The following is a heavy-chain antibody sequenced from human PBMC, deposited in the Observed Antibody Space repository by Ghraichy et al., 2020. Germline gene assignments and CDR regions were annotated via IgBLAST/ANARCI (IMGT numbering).Heavy chain of an antibody. J-gene: IGHJ6*02. CDR2: ITSSGRFR. CDR3: ARGSAVVRFYYYDGMDV. D-gene: IGHD3-22*01. V-gene: IGHV3-48*02. CDR1: GFPLSDYS. Sequence: GESLNISCSASGFPLSDYSMNWVRQAPGKGLEWLSYITSSGRFRSYADSVKGRFTISRDNAKNSVDLQINILRDEDTAVYYCARGSAVVRFYYYDGMDVWGQGTTVTV.